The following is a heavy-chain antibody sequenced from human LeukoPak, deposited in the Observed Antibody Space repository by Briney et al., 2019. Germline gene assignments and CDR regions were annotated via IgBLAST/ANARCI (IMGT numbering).Heavy chain of an antibody. J-gene: IGHJ6*02. D-gene: IGHD6-13*01. CDR3: ARVAAGTDYKYGMDV. CDR1: GGTFSNYA. CDR2: IITIFGTA. V-gene: IGHV1-69*13. Sequence: ALVKVSCKASGGTFSNYAINWVRQAPGQGLEWMGGIITIFGTASSAQRFQGRVTITADESTSTAYMELSSLRSEDTAVYYCARVAAGTDYKYGMDVWGQGTTVTVSS.